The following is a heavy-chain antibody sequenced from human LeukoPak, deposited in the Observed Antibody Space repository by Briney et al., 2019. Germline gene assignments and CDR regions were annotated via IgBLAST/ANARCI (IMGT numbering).Heavy chain of an antibody. D-gene: IGHD5-12*01. CDR1: EFTFNNYA. Sequence: GGSLRLSCAASEFTFNNYAMNWVRQAPGKGLEWVSAISGSGGRTYYADSVKGRFTISRDNSKNSLYLQMNSLRAEDTAVYYCARDGEGYSGYDLYWGQGTLVTVSS. CDR3: ARDGEGYSGYDLY. CDR2: ISGSGGRT. V-gene: IGHV3-23*01. J-gene: IGHJ4*02.